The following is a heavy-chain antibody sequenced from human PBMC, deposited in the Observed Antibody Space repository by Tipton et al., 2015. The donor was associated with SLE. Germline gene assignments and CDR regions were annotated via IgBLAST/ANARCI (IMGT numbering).Heavy chain of an antibody. CDR1: GYSISSGYY. J-gene: IGHJ4*02. CDR2: IYYSGST. Sequence: TLSLTCTVSGYSISSGYYWGWIRQPPGKGLEWIGYIYYSGSTNYNPSLKSRVTISVDTSKNQLSLKLTSVTAADTAVYHCARLSLDSWDLPQCFDSWGQGTLVTVSS. V-gene: IGHV4-61*05. CDR3: ARLSLDSWDLPQCFDS. D-gene: IGHD1-26*01.